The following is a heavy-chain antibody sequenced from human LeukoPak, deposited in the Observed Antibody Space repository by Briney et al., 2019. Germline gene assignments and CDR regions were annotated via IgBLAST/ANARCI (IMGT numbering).Heavy chain of an antibody. D-gene: IGHD4-17*01. CDR1: GFTFSSYG. CDR2: ISYDGSNK. CDR3: ASPHCGDRDY. J-gene: IGHJ4*02. V-gene: IGHV3-30*03. Sequence: GRSLRLSCAASGFTFSSYGMHWVRQAPGKGLEWVAVISYDGSNKYYADSVKGRFTISRDNSKNTLYLQMNSLRAEDTAVYYCASPHCGDRDYWGQGTLVTVSS.